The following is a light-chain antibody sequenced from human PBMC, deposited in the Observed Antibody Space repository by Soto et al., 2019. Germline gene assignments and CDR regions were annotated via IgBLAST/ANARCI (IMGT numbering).Light chain of an antibody. CDR3: GTWDSSLSAGV. V-gene: IGLV1-51*01. Sequence: QSVLTQPPSVSAAPGQKVTISCSGSRSNIGINYVSWYQQRPGTAPKLLIYDNNERPSGIPDRFSGSKSGTSATLGITGLQTGDEADYYCGTWDSSLSAGVFGGGTKLTVL. CDR2: DNN. CDR1: RSNIGINY. J-gene: IGLJ2*01.